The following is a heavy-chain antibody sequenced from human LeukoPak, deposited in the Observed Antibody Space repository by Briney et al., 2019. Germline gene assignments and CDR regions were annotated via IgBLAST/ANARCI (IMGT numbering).Heavy chain of an antibody. CDR1: GGTFSSYA. CDR2: IIPILGIA. V-gene: IGHV1-69*04. CDR3: ARDDYYYDSSGYYDLDY. J-gene: IGHJ4*02. Sequence: SVKVSCKASGGTFSSYAISWVRQAPGQGLEWMGRIIPILGIANYAQKFQGRVTITADKSTSTAYMELSSLRSEDTAVYYCARDDYYYDSSGYYDLDYWGQGTLVTVSS. D-gene: IGHD3-22*01.